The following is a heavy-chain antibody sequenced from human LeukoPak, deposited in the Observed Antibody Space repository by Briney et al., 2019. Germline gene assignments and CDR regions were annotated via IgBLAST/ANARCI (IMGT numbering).Heavy chain of an antibody. V-gene: IGHV3-7*01. CDR3: ARGRGYSYHDY. CDR1: GFNFTNYW. CDR2: INQDGSEK. Sequence: GGSLRLSCAASGFNFTNYWMSWVRQAPGKGLEWVANINQDGSEKYNVDSVKGRFSISRDNAKNSLYLQMNSLRAEDTAVYCCARGRGYSYHDYWGQGTLVTVSS. J-gene: IGHJ4*02. D-gene: IGHD5-18*01.